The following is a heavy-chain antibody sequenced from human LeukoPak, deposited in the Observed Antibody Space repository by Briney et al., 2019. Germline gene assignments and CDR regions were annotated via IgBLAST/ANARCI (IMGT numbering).Heavy chain of an antibody. CDR1: GYTFTDYY. Sequence: GASVKVSCKASGYTFTDYYMHWVLQAPGKGLEWMGRVDPEDGETIYAEKFQGRVTITADTSTDTAYMELSSLRSEDTAVYYCATDPTCSGGSCDSFDWFDPWGQGTLVTVSS. CDR3: ATDPTCSGGSCDSFDWFDP. D-gene: IGHD2-15*01. V-gene: IGHV1-69-2*01. J-gene: IGHJ5*02. CDR2: VDPEDGET.